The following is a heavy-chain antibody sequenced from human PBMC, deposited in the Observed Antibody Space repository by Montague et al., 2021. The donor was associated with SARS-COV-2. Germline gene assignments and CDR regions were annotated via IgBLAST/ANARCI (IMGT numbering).Heavy chain of an antibody. CDR1: GGSISSGGYY. Sequence: TLSLTCTVSGGSISSGGYYWSWIRQHPGKGLEWIEYIYYSGSTYYNPSLKSRVTISVDTSKNQFSLKLSSVTAADTAVYYCARVRITMIVVVDAFDIWGQGTMVTVSS. J-gene: IGHJ3*02. D-gene: IGHD3-22*01. CDR2: IYYSGST. V-gene: IGHV4-31*03. CDR3: ARVRITMIVVVDAFDI.